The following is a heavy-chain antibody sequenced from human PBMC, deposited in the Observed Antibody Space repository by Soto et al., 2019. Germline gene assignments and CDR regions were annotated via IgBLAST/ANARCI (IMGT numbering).Heavy chain of an antibody. CDR1: GFTFSSYG. V-gene: IGHV3-33*01. CDR2: IWYDGSNK. Sequence: GGSLRLSCAASGFTFSSYGMHWVRQAPGKGLEWVAVIWYDGSNKYYADSVKGRFTISRDNSKNTLYLQMNSLRAEDTAVYYCARDQGDYYGSGSYYTPYYYYYGMDVWGQGTTVTVSS. D-gene: IGHD3-10*01. J-gene: IGHJ6*02. CDR3: ARDQGDYYGSGSYYTPYYYYYGMDV.